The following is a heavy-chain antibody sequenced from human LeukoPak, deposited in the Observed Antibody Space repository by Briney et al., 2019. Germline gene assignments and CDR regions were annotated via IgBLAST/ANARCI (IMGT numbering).Heavy chain of an antibody. D-gene: IGHD3-3*01. CDR1: GGSLSSYY. Sequence: PSETLSLTCTFCGGSLSSYYWSWIRQPPGKGLEWVGYIYYSGRTNYNPSLKSRVTISVDTSKNQFSLKLSSVTAADTAVYYCARATMDFWSGYYPYYFDYWGQGTLVTVSS. V-gene: IGHV4-59*01. J-gene: IGHJ4*02. CDR2: IYYSGRT. CDR3: ARATMDFWSGYYPYYFDY.